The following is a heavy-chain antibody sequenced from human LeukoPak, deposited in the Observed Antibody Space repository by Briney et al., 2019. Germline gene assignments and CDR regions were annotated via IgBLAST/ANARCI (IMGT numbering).Heavy chain of an antibody. J-gene: IGHJ4*02. CDR2: IYPGDSDT. D-gene: IGHD2-21*02. CDR1: GYSFTSYW. CDR3: ARQAYCGGDCYSRSFDY. V-gene: IGHV5-51*01. Sequence: GESLKISCKGSGYSFTSYWIGWVRQMPGKGLEWLGIIYPGDSDTRYSPSFQGQVTISADKSTSTAYLQWSSLKASDTAMYYCARQAYCGGDCYSRSFDYWGQGTLVTVSS.